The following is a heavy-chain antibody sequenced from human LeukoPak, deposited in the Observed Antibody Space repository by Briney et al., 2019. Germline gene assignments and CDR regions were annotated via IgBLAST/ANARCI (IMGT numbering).Heavy chain of an antibody. CDR1: GFTFSSYS. Sequence: GGSLRLSCAASGFTFSSYSMNWVRQAPGKGLEWVSGINWNGGSTGYADSVKGRFTISRDNAKNSLYLQMNSLRAEDTALYYCARGTTVTSWDFQHWGQGTLVTVSS. CDR2: INWNGGST. J-gene: IGHJ1*01. D-gene: IGHD4-11*01. V-gene: IGHV3-20*04. CDR3: ARGTTVTSWDFQH.